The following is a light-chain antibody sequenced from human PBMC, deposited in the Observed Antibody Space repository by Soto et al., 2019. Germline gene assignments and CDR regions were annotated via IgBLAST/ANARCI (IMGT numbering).Light chain of an antibody. CDR3: SSYAGSNNVV. CDR2: EVS. Sequence: QSALTQPPSASGSPGQSVTISCTGTSSDVGGYNYVSWYQQHPGKAPKLMIYEVSKRPSGVPDRFSGSKSGNTASLPVSGLRVGDEAVYYCSSYAGSNNVVFGGGTKLTVL. J-gene: IGLJ2*01. V-gene: IGLV2-8*01. CDR1: SSDVGGYNY.